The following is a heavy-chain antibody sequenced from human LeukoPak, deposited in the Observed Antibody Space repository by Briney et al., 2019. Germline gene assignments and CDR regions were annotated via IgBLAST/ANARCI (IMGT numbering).Heavy chain of an antibody. CDR2: IYYSGST. J-gene: IGHJ5*02. Sequence: SETLSLTCTVSGDSIGTYYWSWIRQPPGKGLEWIGYIYYSGSTNYNPSLKSRVTISVDSSNIQFSLKLSSVTAADTAVYYCARVLVPAVMISNGGWFDPWGQGTLVTVSS. CDR3: ARVLVPAVMISNGGWFDP. D-gene: IGHD2-2*01. CDR1: GDSIGTYY. V-gene: IGHV4-59*01.